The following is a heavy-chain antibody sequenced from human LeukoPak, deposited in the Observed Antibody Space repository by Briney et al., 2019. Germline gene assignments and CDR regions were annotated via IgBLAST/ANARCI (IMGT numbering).Heavy chain of an antibody. Sequence: GGSLRLSCAASGFIFSNAWMSWVRQAPGKGLEWVSSISTGSTYIYYADSVKGRFTISRDNAKNSLYLQMNSLRAEDTAVYYCARDGASLGAQFDYWGQGTLVTVSS. J-gene: IGHJ4*02. CDR1: GFIFSNAW. CDR3: ARDGASLGAQFDY. V-gene: IGHV3-21*01. D-gene: IGHD1-26*01. CDR2: ISTGSTYI.